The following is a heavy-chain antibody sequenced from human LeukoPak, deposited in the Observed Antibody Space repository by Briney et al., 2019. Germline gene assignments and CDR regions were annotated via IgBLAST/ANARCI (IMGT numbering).Heavy chain of an antibody. CDR3: ARGGSGWYAPDNWFDP. J-gene: IGHJ5*02. V-gene: IGHV5-51*01. CDR2: IYPGDSDT. D-gene: IGHD6-19*01. CDR1: GHSFTSYW. Sequence: GESLKISCKGSGHSFTSYWIGWVRQMPGKGLEWMGIIYPGDSDTRYSPSFQGQVTISADKSISTAYLQWSSLKASDTAMYYCARGGSGWYAPDNWFDPWGQGTLVTVSS.